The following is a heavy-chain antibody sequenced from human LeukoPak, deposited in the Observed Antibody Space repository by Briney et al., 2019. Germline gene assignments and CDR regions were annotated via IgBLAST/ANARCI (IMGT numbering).Heavy chain of an antibody. CDR2: IYYSGST. J-gene: IGHJ5*02. D-gene: IGHD4-17*01. Sequence: SETLSLTCTVSGGSISSYYWSWIRQPPGKGLEWIGYIYYSGSTNYNPSLKSRVTISVDTSKSQFSLKLSSVTAADTAVYYCARAVRVGWFDPWGQGTLVTVSS. CDR1: GGSISSYY. V-gene: IGHV4-59*01. CDR3: ARAVRVGWFDP.